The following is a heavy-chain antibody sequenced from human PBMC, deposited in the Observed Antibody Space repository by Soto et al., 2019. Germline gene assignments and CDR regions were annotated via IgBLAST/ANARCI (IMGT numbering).Heavy chain of an antibody. CDR1: GYTFTSYD. CDR3: ARSGSESGSWYYYYYMDV. Sequence: RASVKVSCKASGYTFTSYDINWVRQATGQGLEWMGWMNPNSGNTGYAQKFQGRVTMTRNTSISTAYMELSSLRPEDTAVYYCARSGSESGSWYYYYYMDVWGKGTTVTVSS. V-gene: IGHV1-8*01. J-gene: IGHJ6*03. CDR2: MNPNSGNT. D-gene: IGHD1-1*01.